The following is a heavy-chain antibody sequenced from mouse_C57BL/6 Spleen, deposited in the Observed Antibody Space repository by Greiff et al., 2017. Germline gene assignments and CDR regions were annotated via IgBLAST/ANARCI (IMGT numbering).Heavy chain of an antibody. J-gene: IGHJ4*01. V-gene: IGHV1-69*01. CDR2: IDPSDSYT. D-gene: IGHD3-1*01. Sequence: QVQLQQPGAELVMPGASVKLSCKASGYTFTSYWMHWVKQRPGQGLEWIGEIDPSDSYTNYNQKFKGKSTWTVDKSSSTAYMQLSSLTSEDSVVYYCARQRAQLRLRYAMDYWGQGTSVTVSS. CDR3: ARQRAQLRLRYAMDY. CDR1: GYTFTSYW.